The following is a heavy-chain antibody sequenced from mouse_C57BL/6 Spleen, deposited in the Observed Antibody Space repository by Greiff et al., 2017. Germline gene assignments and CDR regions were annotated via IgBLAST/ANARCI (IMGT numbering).Heavy chain of an antibody. V-gene: IGHV3-6*01. CDR3: AEGNYYFDY. Sequence: EVKLVESGPGLVKPSQSLSLTCSVTGYSITSGYYWNWIRQFPGNKLEWMGYISYDGSNNYNPSLKNRISITRDTSKNQFFLKLNSVTTEDTATYYCAEGNYYFDYWGQGTTLTVSS. CDR2: ISYDGSN. D-gene: IGHD2-1*01. J-gene: IGHJ2*01. CDR1: GYSITSGYY.